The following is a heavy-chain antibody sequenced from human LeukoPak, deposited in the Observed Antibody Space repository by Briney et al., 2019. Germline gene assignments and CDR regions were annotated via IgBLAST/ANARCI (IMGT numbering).Heavy chain of an antibody. CDR3: ASAGPRDAFDI. CDR1: GFTFSSYS. CDR2: ISSSSSYI. V-gene: IGHV3-21*01. J-gene: IGHJ3*02. Sequence: GGSLRLSCAASGFTFSSYSMNWVRQAPGKGLEWVSSISSSSSYIYYADSVKGRFTISRDNAKNSLYLQMNSLRAEDPAVYYCASAGPRDAFDIWGQGTMVTVSS.